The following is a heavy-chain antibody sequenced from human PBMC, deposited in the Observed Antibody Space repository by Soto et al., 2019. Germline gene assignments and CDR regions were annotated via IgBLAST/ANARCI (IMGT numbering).Heavy chain of an antibody. D-gene: IGHD6-13*01. CDR3: VRIGEAAAGPGHH. V-gene: IGHV3-48*03. Sequence: CMRLSGVASEFSFSSYEMNWVRQAPGKGLEWVSYISSSGTTIYYTDSVKGRFTISRYNAKNSLYMQMNSLTAEDTAVYYCVRIGEAAAGPGHHWGHGTLTTVSS. J-gene: IGHJ1*01. CDR1: EFSFSSYE. CDR2: ISSSGTTI.